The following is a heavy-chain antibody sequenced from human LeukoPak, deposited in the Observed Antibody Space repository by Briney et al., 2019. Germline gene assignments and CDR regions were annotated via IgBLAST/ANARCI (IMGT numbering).Heavy chain of an antibody. CDR2: IGTTSGAI. Sequence: GGSLRLSCAASGFTFNAFGMNWVRQAPGKGLEWVSYIGTTSGAIYYADPVKGRFTISRDNSKNTLYLQMNSLRAEDTAVYYCARESAQYYYDSSGYRWSKPPYFDYWGQGTLVTVSS. D-gene: IGHD3-22*01. CDR1: GFTFNAFG. V-gene: IGHV3-48*01. J-gene: IGHJ4*02. CDR3: ARESAQYYYDSSGYRWSKPPYFDY.